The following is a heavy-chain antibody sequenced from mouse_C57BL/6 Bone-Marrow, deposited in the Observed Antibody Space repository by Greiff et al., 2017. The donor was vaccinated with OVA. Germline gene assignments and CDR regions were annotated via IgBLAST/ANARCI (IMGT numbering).Heavy chain of an antibody. J-gene: IGHJ3*01. Sequence: VQLKESGPGLVKPSQSLSLTCSVTGYSITSGYYWNWIRQFPGNKLEWMGYISYDGSNNYNPSLQNRISITRDTSKNQFFLKLNSVTTEDTATYYCARETLLLWFAYWGQGTLVTVSA. CDR2: ISYDGSN. CDR1: GYSITSGYY. V-gene: IGHV3-6*01. CDR3: ARETLLLWFAY. D-gene: IGHD2-3*01.